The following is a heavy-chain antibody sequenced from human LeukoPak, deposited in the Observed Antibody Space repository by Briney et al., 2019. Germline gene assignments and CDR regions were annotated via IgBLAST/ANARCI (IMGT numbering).Heavy chain of an antibody. V-gene: IGHV4-59*13. J-gene: IGHJ3*01. Sequence: SDTLSLTCAVCGGSYSGYYWTWIRQPPGRGLEWVGYISYDGSTDYNPFLKSRVTISVDTSTNQFSLKLSSVTAAYTAVYYCARGIFGMVLNAFDLWGRGTMVTVSS. D-gene: IGHD3-3*01. CDR3: ARGIFGMVLNAFDL. CDR2: ISYDGST. CDR1: GGSYSGYY.